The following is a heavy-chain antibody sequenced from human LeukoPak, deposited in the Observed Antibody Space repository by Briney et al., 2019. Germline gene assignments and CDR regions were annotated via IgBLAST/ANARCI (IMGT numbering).Heavy chain of an antibody. J-gene: IGHJ4*02. Sequence: ASVKVSCKASGGTFSSYAISWVRQAPGQGLEWMGRIIPIFGTANYAQKFQGRVTITTDGSTSAAYMELSSLRSEDTAVYYCAREYYYDSPHCWGQGTLVTVSS. V-gene: IGHV1-69*05. D-gene: IGHD3-22*01. CDR1: GGTFSSYA. CDR3: AREYYYDSPHC. CDR2: IIPIFGTA.